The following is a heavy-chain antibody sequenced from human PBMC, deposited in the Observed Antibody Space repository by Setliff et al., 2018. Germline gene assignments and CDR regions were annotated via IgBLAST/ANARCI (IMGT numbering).Heavy chain of an antibody. Sequence: PSETLSLTCAVYGGSLSGYHWSWIRQPPGKGLEWIGEIDHSGSTNYNPSLKSRVTISLDTSKNQFSLRLSSVTAADTAVYYCARWVAAAGIHNYFDYWGQGTLVTVSS. CDR2: IDHSGST. D-gene: IGHD6-13*01. CDR3: ARWVAAAGIHNYFDY. V-gene: IGHV4-34*01. J-gene: IGHJ4*02. CDR1: GGSLSGYH.